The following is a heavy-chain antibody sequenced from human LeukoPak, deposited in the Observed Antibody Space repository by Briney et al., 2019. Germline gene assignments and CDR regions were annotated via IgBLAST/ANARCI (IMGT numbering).Heavy chain of an antibody. CDR3: ASLYGSSWPPFDY. J-gene: IGHJ4*02. V-gene: IGHV4-4*02. D-gene: IGHD6-13*01. CDR1: GGSISSSHW. Sequence: SETLSLTCTVSGGSISSSHWWSWVRQPPGKGLEWIGEIYHSGSINYNPSLKSRVTISIDKSKNQFSLKLSSVTAADTAVYYCASLYGSSWPPFDYWGQGTLVTVSS. CDR2: IYHSGSI.